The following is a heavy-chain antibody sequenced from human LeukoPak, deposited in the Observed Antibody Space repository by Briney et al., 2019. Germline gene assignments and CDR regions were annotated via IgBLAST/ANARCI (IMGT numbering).Heavy chain of an antibody. Sequence: GESLKISCKGSGYIFTNYWIAWVRQMPGKGLEWMGVIYPGDSDTRYSPSFQGQVTISADKSISTAYLQWGSLKASDTAMYYCARGVPESMGPYFDYWGRGTLVTVSS. CDR1: GYIFTNYW. D-gene: IGHD2/OR15-2a*01. V-gene: IGHV5-51*01. CDR2: IYPGDSDT. CDR3: ARGVPESMGPYFDY. J-gene: IGHJ4*02.